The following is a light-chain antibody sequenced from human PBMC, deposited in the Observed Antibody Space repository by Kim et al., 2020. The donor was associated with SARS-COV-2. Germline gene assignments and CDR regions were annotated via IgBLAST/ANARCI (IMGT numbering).Light chain of an antibody. V-gene: IGLV1-40*01. CDR3: QSYDSSLGDSL. J-gene: IGLJ3*02. CDR2: NNS. CDR1: SSNIGTRFG. Sequence: QSVLTQPPSVSGAPGQRVTISCTGSSSNIGTRFGVNWYQQVPGTAPKLLIYNNSNRPSGVPGRFSGFKSGTSASLAITGLQPEDEADYYCQSYDSSLGDSLFGGGTQLTVL.